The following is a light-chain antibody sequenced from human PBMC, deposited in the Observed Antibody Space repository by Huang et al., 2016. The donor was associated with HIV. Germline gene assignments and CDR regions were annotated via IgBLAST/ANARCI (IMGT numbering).Light chain of an antibody. J-gene: IGKJ2*01. CDR1: QSVSSH. V-gene: IGKV1-39*01. Sequence: DLQMTQSPSSLSASVGDRVTITCRASQSVSSHLNWYQQKPGKAPKLLIYAASTLQSVVPSRFSGCGSGTDFTLTISSLQPEDFAAYYWQQSYRTPYTFGQGTKLEIK. CDR2: AAS. CDR3: QQSYRTPYT.